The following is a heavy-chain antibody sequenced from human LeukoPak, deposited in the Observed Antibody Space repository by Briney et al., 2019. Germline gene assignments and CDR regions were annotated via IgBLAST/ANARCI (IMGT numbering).Heavy chain of an antibody. CDR2: IYYSGGT. CDR3: ATPPAYSTGWYYFDY. V-gene: IGHV4-39*07. D-gene: IGHD6-19*01. J-gene: IGHJ4*02. CDR1: GVSISSSKCY. Sequence: SETLSLTCIVSGVSISSSKCYWGWIRQPPGKGLEWIGSIYYSGGTYYNPSLNSRATISVDMSKNQFSLRLSSVTAADTAVYYCATPPAYSTGWYYFDYWGQGTLVTVSS.